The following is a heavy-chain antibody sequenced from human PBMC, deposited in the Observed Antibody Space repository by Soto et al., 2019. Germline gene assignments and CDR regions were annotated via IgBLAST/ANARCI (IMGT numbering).Heavy chain of an antibody. D-gene: IGHD6-13*01. Sequence: PGGSLRLSCAASGFTFSSYGMHWVRQAPGKGLEWVAVISYDGSNKYYADSVKGRFTISRDNSKNTLYLQMNSLRSEDTAVYYCARDQKQARDYYYGMDVWGQGTTVTVSS. CDR1: GFTFSSYG. CDR2: ISYDGSNK. CDR3: ARDQKQARDYYYGMDV. V-gene: IGHV3-30*03. J-gene: IGHJ6*02.